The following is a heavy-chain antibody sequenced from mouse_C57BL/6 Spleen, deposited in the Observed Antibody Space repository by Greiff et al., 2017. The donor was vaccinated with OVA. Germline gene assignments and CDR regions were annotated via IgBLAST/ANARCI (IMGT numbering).Heavy chain of an antibody. CDR1: GYSITSGYY. CDR3: AREGTMVDYAMDY. CDR2: ISYDGSN. Sequence: VQLKESGPGLVKPSQSLSLTCSVTGYSITSGYYWNWIRQFPGNKLEWMGYISYDGSNNYNPYLKNRISITLDTSKNQFFLKLNSVTTEDTATYYCAREGTMVDYAMDYWGQGTSVTVSS. V-gene: IGHV3-6*01. J-gene: IGHJ4*01. D-gene: IGHD2-2*01.